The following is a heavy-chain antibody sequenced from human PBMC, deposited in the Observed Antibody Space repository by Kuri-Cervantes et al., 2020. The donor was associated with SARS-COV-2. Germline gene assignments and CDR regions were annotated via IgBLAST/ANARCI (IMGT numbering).Heavy chain of an antibody. CDR1: GGSISSGSYY. CDR3: ARVGNSGSYYDYCNYIDV. Sequence: SETLSLTCTVSGGSISSGSYYWSWIRQPAGKGLEWIGRIYTSGSTNYNPSLKRRVTISVDTSKNQFSLKLSSVTAADTAVCYCARVGNSGSYYDYCNYIDVWGKGTTGTVSS. J-gene: IGHJ6*03. CDR2: IYTSGST. D-gene: IGHD1-26*01. V-gene: IGHV4-61*02.